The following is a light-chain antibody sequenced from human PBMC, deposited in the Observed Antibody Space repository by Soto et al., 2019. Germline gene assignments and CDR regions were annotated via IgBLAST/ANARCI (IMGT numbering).Light chain of an antibody. CDR2: FDR. V-gene: IGLV3-21*04. J-gene: IGLJ2*01. CDR3: QVWDTDGDHVV. CDR1: SIGSQI. Sequence: SYELTQPPSVSVAPGKTARITCGGNSIGSQIVHWYQQRPGQAPVLVIYFDRDRPSGIPERFSGSKSGNTATLTISRVEAGDEADCHCQVWDTDGDHVVFGGGTKLTVL.